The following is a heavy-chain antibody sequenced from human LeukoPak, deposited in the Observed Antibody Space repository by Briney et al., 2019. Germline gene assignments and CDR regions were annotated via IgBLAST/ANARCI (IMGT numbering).Heavy chain of an antibody. D-gene: IGHD1-14*01. CDR2: ISSSSSSI. J-gene: IGHJ3*02. Sequence: GGSLRLSCAASGVTFSSYNMNWVRQAPGKGLEWVSSISSSSSSIYYADSVQGRFTISRDNAKNSLYLQMNSLRAEDTAVYYCARDRAPEAFDIWGQGAMVTVAS. V-gene: IGHV3-21*01. CDR1: GVTFSSYN. CDR3: ARDRAPEAFDI.